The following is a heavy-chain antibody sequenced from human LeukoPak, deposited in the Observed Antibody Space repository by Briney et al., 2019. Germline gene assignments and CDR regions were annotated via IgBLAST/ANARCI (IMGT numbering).Heavy chain of an antibody. CDR3: ARGQWLDND. J-gene: IGHJ4*02. Sequence: SETLSLTCAVYGGSSSGYYWSWIRQPPGKGLEWIGEINHSGSTNYNPSLKSRVTISVDTSKNQFSLNLNSLTAADTAVYYCARGQWLDNDWGQGTLVTVSS. CDR2: INHSGST. CDR1: GGSSSGYY. V-gene: IGHV4-34*01. D-gene: IGHD6-19*01.